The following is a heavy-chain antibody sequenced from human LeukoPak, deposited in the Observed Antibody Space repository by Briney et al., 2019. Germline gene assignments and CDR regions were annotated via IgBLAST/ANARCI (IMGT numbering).Heavy chain of an antibody. CDR1: GFTFSSYS. Sequence: GGSLRLSCAASGFTFSSYSMNWVRQAPGKGLEWVSSISSSSSYIYYADSVKGRFTISRDNAKNSLYLQMNSLRAEDTAVYYCARDGALDYGMDVWGQGTMVTVSS. D-gene: IGHD3-16*01. CDR2: ISSSSSYI. J-gene: IGHJ6*02. CDR3: ARDGALDYGMDV. V-gene: IGHV3-21*01.